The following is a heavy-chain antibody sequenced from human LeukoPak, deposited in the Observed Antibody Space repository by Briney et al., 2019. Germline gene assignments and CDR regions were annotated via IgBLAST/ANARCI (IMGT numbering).Heavy chain of an antibody. CDR3: ARDSGAAATKIYYYYYYMDV. Sequence: PGGSLRLSCAASGFTFSSYEMNWVRQAPGEGLEWVSYISSSGSTIYYADSVKGRFTISRDNAKNSLYLQMNSLRAEDTAVYYCARDSGAAATKIYYYYYYMDVWGKGTTVTVSS. CDR2: ISSSGSTI. V-gene: IGHV3-48*03. J-gene: IGHJ6*03. CDR1: GFTFSSYE. D-gene: IGHD6-13*01.